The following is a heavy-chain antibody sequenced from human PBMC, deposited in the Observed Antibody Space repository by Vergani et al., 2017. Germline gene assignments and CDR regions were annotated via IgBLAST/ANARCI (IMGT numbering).Heavy chain of an antibody. CDR3: AKDSDSSGYIDY. J-gene: IGHJ4*02. CDR1: GFTFDDYT. D-gene: IGHD3-22*01. CDR2: ISWDGGST. V-gene: IGHV3-43*01. Sequence: EVQLLESGGGLVQPGGSLRLSCAASGFTFDDYTMHWVRQAPGKGLEWVSLISWDGGSTYYADSVKGRFTISRDNSKNSLYLQMNSLRTEDTALYYCAKDSDSSGYIDYWGQGTLVTVSS.